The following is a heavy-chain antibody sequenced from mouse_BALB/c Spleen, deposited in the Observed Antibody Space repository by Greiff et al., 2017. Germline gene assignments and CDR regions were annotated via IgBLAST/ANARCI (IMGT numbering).Heavy chain of an antibody. CDR2: IYPGNGDT. Sequence: QVQLQQPGAELVKPGASVKMSCKASGYTFTSYNMHWVKQTPGQGLEWIGAIYPGNGDTSYNQKFKGKATLTADKSSSTAYMQLSSLTSEDSAVYYCARSDYGSYVFAYWGQGTLLTVSA. D-gene: IGHD2-1*01. CDR1: GYTFTSYN. J-gene: IGHJ3*01. V-gene: IGHV1-12*01. CDR3: ARSDYGSYVFAY.